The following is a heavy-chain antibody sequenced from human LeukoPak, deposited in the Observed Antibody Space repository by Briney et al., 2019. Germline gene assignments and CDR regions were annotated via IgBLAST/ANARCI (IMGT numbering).Heavy chain of an antibody. V-gene: IGHV1-24*01. CDR1: GYTLTELS. J-gene: IGHJ5*02. CDR2: FDPEGGET. Sequence: ASVKVSCKVSGYTLTELSMHWVRQAPGKGLEWMGGFDPEGGETIYAQKFQGRVTMTEDTSTDTAYMELSSLRSEDTAVYFCATVSYRFNWFDPWGQGTLVTVSS. CDR3: ATVSYRFNWFDP. D-gene: IGHD1-26*01.